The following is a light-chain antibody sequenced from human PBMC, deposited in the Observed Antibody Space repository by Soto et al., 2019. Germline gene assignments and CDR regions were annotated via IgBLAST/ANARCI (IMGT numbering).Light chain of an antibody. CDR1: QSVSSY. CDR3: QQRSNWPPYT. V-gene: IGKV3-11*01. J-gene: IGKJ2*01. Sequence: EIVLTQSPATLSLSPGERATLSCRASQSVSSYLSWYQQNPGQAPRLLIYDASNRAAGIPARFSGSGSGTDFTLTISSLEPDDFAVYYCQQRSNWPPYTFGQGTKLEIK. CDR2: DAS.